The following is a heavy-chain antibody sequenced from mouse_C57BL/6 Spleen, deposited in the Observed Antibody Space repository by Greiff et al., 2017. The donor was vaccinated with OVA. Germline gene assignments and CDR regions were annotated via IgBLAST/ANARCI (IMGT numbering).Heavy chain of an antibody. CDR3: ARSATTVVAHWYFDV. J-gene: IGHJ1*03. D-gene: IGHD1-1*01. Sequence: QVQLQQSGPELVKPGASVKISCTASGYAFSSSWMNWVKQRPGKGLEWIGRIYPGDGDTNYNGKFKGKATLTADKSSSTAYMQLSSLTSEDSAVYFCARSATTVVAHWYFDVWGTGTTVTVSS. CDR1: GYAFSSSW. V-gene: IGHV1-82*01. CDR2: IYPGDGDT.